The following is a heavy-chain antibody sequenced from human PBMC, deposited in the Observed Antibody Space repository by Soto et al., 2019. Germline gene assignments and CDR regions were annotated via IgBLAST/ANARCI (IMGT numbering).Heavy chain of an antibody. Sequence: EVQLLESGGGLVQPGGSLRLCCAASGFTFTRSMTWVRQAPGKGLEWVSTISGGGAKTYYADSVKGRFTISRDNSKNTGSLQMSSLRAEDTALYYCVRGGHFSEFDSWGQGTLVTVSS. CDR2: ISGGGAKT. J-gene: IGHJ4*02. D-gene: IGHD3-3*02. CDR1: GFTFTRS. CDR3: VRGGHFSEFDS. V-gene: IGHV3-23*01.